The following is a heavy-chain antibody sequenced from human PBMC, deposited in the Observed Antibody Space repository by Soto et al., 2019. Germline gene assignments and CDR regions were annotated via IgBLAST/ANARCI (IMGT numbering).Heavy chain of an antibody. CDR1: GYTFTSYD. D-gene: IGHD3-16*02. J-gene: IGHJ6*02. Sequence: QVQLVQSGAEVKKPGASVKVSCKASGYTFTSYDINWVRQTTGQGLEWMGWMNPNSGNTGYAQKFQGRVTMTRNTSISTAYMELSSLRSEDTAVYYCASQSSPMYGMDVWGQGTTVTVSS. CDR3: ASQSSPMYGMDV. CDR2: MNPNSGNT. V-gene: IGHV1-8*01.